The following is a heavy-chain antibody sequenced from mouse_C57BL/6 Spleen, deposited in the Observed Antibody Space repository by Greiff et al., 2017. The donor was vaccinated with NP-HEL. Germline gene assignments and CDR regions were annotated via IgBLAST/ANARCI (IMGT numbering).Heavy chain of an antibody. J-gene: IGHJ1*03. CDR3: AKNRLGRWDFDG. Sequence: QVQLQQSGPGLVQPSQSLSITCTVSGFSFTSYGVHWVRQPPGKGLEWLGVIWSGGSTDYNAAFISRLSISKDNSKSQVFFKMNSVQADDTAIYYCAKNRLGRWDFDGWGTGTTVTVSS. CDR1: GFSFTSYG. D-gene: IGHD4-1*01. V-gene: IGHV2-4*01. CDR2: IWSGGST.